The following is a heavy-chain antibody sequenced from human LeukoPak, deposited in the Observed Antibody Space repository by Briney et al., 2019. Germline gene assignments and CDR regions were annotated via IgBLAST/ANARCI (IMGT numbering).Heavy chain of an antibody. CDR2: ISRSSSAI. CDR1: GFTFSSYE. Sequence: GGSLRLSCAASGFTFSSYEMNWVRQAPGKGLEWVSYISRSSSAIYYADSVKGRFIISRDNAKNSLYLQMNSLRDEDTAVYYCARYYSNSLDYWGQGTLVTVSS. D-gene: IGHD4-11*01. CDR3: ARYYSNSLDY. V-gene: IGHV3-48*02. J-gene: IGHJ4*02.